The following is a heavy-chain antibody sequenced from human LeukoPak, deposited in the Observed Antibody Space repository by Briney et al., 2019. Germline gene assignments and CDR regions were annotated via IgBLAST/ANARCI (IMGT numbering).Heavy chain of an antibody. CDR3: ARVSLVGATSDY. Sequence: GGSLRLSCTPSGFTFSSHAMSWVRQAPGKGLEWVSFISSGSDTIYYADSVKGRFTISRDNAKNSLYLQMNTLRDEDTAVYYCARVSLVGATSDYWGQGTLVTVSS. V-gene: IGHV3-48*02. D-gene: IGHD1-26*01. CDR1: GFTFSSHA. CDR2: ISSGSDTI. J-gene: IGHJ4*02.